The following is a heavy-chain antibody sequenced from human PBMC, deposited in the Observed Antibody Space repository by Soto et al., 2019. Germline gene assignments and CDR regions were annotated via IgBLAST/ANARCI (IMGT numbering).Heavy chain of an antibody. CDR1: GFTFSSYA. J-gene: IGHJ4*02. V-gene: IGHV3-23*01. CDR2: ISGSGGST. CDR3: AKDLTYYGDAVPERCQFDY. D-gene: IGHD4-17*01. Sequence: GGSLRLSCAASGFTFSSYAMSWVRQAPGKGLEWVSAISGSGGSTYYADSVKGRFTISRDNSKNTLYLQMNSLRAEDTAVYYCAKDLTYYGDAVPERCQFDYWGQGTLVTVSS.